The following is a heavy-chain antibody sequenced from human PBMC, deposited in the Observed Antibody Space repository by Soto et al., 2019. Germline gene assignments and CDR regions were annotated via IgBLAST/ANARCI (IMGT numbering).Heavy chain of an antibody. J-gene: IGHJ4*02. CDR1: GGTFSTYA. V-gene: IGHV1-69*12. Sequence: QVQLVQSGAEVKKPESSVKVSCKAPGGTFSTYAISWVRQAPGQGLEWMGGIIPMFGTANYAQRFQDRVTITAEESTNTVYMELSSLRSEDTAMYFCASGIQLWLRRINNGYSGWGQGTLVTVSS. CDR3: ASGIQLWLRRINNGYSG. D-gene: IGHD5-18*01. CDR2: IIPMFGTA.